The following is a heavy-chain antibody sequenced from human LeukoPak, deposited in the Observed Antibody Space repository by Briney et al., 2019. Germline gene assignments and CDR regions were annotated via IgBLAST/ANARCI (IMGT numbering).Heavy chain of an antibody. D-gene: IGHD1-7*01. V-gene: IGHV1-18*01. Sequence: ASVKVSCKPSGYTFTTFGIRWVRQAPGQGLEWMGWTSTFDGPNYAQKFQGRVTMTTDTSTSTVYMELRSLSPDDTAVYYCARDWDRRQNYFDPWGQGTLVTVSS. J-gene: IGHJ5*02. CDR1: GYTFTTFG. CDR3: ARDWDRRQNYFDP. CDR2: TSTFDGP.